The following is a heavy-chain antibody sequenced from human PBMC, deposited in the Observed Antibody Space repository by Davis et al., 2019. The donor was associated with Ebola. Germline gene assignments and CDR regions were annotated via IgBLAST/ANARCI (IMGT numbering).Heavy chain of an antibody. J-gene: IGHJ3*02. V-gene: IGHV5-51*01. D-gene: IGHD4-17*01. CDR2: IYPGDSDT. CDR3: ARPDYGDYVGAFDI. Sequence: PGGSLRLSCKGSGYSFTSYWIGWVRQMPGKGLEWMGIIYPGDSDTRYSPSFQGQVTISADKSISTAYLQWSSLKASDTAMYYCARPDYGDYVGAFDIWSQGTMVTVSS. CDR1: GYSFTSYW.